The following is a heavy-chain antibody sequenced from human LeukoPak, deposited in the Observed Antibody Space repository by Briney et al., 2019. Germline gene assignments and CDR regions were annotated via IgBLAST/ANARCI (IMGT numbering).Heavy chain of an antibody. CDR2: IEEDGSEK. D-gene: IGHD4-23*01. CDR1: GFTFSSYW. CDR3: ARLVTAWYFDL. J-gene: IGHJ2*01. V-gene: IGHV3-7*01. Sequence: PGGSLRLSCAASGFTFSSYWMSWVRQAPGKGLGWVANIEEDGSEKYYVDSVKGRFAISRDNAKNSLYLQMNSLRAEDTAVYYCARLVTAWYFDLWGRGTLVTVSS.